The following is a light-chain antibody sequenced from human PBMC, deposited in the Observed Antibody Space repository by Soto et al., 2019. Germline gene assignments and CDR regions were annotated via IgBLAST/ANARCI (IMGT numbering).Light chain of an antibody. CDR1: QSVSSSY. Sequence: EIVLTQPPGTLSLSPGERATLSCRASQSVSSSYLAWYQQKPGQAPRLLIYDASIRATGIPDRFSGSGSGTDFTLTISRLEPEDFAVYYCQQYGNSPITFGQGPRL. CDR3: QQYGNSPIT. V-gene: IGKV3-20*01. CDR2: DAS. J-gene: IGKJ5*01.